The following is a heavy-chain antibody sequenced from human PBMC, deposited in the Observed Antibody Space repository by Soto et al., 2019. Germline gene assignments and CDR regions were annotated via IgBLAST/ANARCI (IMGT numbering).Heavy chain of an antibody. V-gene: IGHV4-30-4*01. D-gene: IGHD2-21*01. CDR1: GGSISSGDYY. CDR3: ARDPSAAGGDYLDY. Sequence: SETLSLTCTVSGGSISSGDYYWSWIRQPPGKGLEWIGSIYYSGSTYYNPSLKSRVTISVDTSKNQFSLKLSSVTAADTAVYYCARDPSAAGGDYLDYWGQGTLVTVSS. CDR2: IYYSGST. J-gene: IGHJ4*02.